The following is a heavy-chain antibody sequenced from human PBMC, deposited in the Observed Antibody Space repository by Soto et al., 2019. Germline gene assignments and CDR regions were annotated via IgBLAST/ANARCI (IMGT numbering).Heavy chain of an antibody. CDR1: GGSISSYY. V-gene: IGHV4-59*01. D-gene: IGHD2-15*01. J-gene: IGHJ5*02. CDR2: TYYSGST. CDR3: ARDLGGYCSGGSCYHWFDP. Sequence: PSETLSLTCTVSGGSISSYYWSWIRQPPGKGLEWIGYTYYSGSTNYNPSLKSRVTISVDTSKNQFSLKLSSVTAADTAVYYCARDLGGYCSGGSCYHWFDPWGQGTLVTVSS.